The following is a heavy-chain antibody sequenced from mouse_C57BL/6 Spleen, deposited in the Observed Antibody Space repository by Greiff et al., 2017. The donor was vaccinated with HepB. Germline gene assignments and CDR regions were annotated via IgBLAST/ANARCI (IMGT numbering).Heavy chain of an antibody. Sequence: QVQLKQSGAELARPGASVKLSCKASGYTFTSYGISWVKQRTGQGLEWIGEIYPRSGNTYYNEKLKGKATLTADKSSSTAYMELRSLTSEDSAVYFCARGEYGNLYYFDYWGQGTTLTVSS. CDR2: IYPRSGNT. CDR1: GYTFTSYG. J-gene: IGHJ2*01. V-gene: IGHV1-81*01. D-gene: IGHD2-1*01. CDR3: ARGEYGNLYYFDY.